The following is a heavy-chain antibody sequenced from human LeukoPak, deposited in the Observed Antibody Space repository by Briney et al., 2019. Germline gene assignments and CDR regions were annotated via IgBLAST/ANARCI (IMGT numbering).Heavy chain of an antibody. CDR3: ARDPEDLYFYMDV. CDR1: GFHFNSYS. J-gene: IGHJ6*03. CDR2: ITYDASNK. Sequence: GGSLRLSCAASGFHFNSYSMHWVRQAPGKGLEWVAVITYDASNKYYADSVKGRFTISRDSSTLYLQMNSLRHEDSAVYYCARDPEDLYFYMDVWGKGTRVTVSS. V-gene: IGHV3-30-3*01. D-gene: IGHD3-16*01.